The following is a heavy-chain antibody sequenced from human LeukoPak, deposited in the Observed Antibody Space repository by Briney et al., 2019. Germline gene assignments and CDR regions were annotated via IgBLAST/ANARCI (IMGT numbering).Heavy chain of an antibody. CDR1: GFTVSTNY. D-gene: IGHD6-19*01. CDR2: IYSGGNT. V-gene: IGHV3-66*01. CDR3: ARVGYNSGWYRL. Sequence: GGSLRLSCAASGFTVSTNYMSWVRQAPGKGLEWVSVIYSGGNTYYADSVKGRFTISRDNSKNPLYLQMNSLRAEDTAVYYCARVGYNSGWYRLWGQGTLVTVSS. J-gene: IGHJ4*02.